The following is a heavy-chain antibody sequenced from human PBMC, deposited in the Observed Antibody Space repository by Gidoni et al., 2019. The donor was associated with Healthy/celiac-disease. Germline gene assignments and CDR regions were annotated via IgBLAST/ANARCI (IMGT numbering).Heavy chain of an antibody. J-gene: IGHJ6*02. V-gene: IGHV3-53*04. CDR2: IYSGGST. D-gene: IGHD4-4*01. CDR3: AGGYSNNLYYYYGMDV. Sequence: EVQLVESGGGLVQPGGSLRLSCAASGFTVSSNYISWVRQAPGKGLEWVSVIYSGGSTYYADSVKGRFTISRHNSKNTLYLQMNSLRAEDTAVYYCAGGYSNNLYYYYGMDVWGQGTTVTVSS. CDR1: GFTVSSNY.